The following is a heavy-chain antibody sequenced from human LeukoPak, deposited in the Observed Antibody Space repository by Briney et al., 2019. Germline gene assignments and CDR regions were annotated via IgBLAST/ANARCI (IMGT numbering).Heavy chain of an antibody. D-gene: IGHD5-12*01. V-gene: IGHV3-30*03. CDR2: ISYDGSEK. CDR1: GITFSSYG. CDR3: AADLYSGCDGALDI. Sequence: PGRSLRLSCAASGITFSSYGMHWVRQAPGKGPEWVAVISYDGSEKYNADSVKGRFTISRDNSKNTFYLQMNSLRIEDTAVYYCAADLYSGCDGALDIWGQGTMVTVS. J-gene: IGHJ3*02.